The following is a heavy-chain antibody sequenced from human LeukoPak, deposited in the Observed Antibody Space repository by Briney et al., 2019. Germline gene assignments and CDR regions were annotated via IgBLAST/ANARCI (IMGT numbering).Heavy chain of an antibody. CDR3: ARPYSSGWYRGAFDY. Sequence: TGGSLRLSCAASGFTFSSYSMNWVRQAPGKGLEWVSSISSSSSYIYYADSVKGRFTISRDNAKNSLYLQMNSLRAEDTAVYYCARPYSSGWYRGAFDYWGQGTLVTVSS. J-gene: IGHJ4*02. V-gene: IGHV3-21*01. CDR1: GFTFSSYS. D-gene: IGHD6-19*01. CDR2: ISSSSSYI.